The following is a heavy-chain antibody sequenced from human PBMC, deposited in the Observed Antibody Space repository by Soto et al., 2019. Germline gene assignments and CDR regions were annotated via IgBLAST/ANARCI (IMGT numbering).Heavy chain of an antibody. D-gene: IGHD5-18*01. CDR1: GFTFSDYY. Sequence: PGGSLRLSCEVSGFTFSDYYMSWIRQAPKKGLEWVSYISPSGTYTNYADSVKGRCTISRDNAKNSLYLQMSSLRAEDTAVYYCAREDKSYGYDYWGQGTLVTVSS. V-gene: IGHV3-11*05. CDR3: AREDKSYGYDY. J-gene: IGHJ4*02. CDR2: ISPSGTYT.